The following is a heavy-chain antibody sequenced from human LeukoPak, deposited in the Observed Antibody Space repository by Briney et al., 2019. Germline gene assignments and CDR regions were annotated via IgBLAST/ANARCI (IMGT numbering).Heavy chain of an antibody. D-gene: IGHD2-15*01. CDR1: GFTFSNYA. Sequence: GGSLRLSCEASGFTFSNYAMSWVRQAPGKGLEWVSTIAGSGGSTYYADSVKGRFIISRDNSKNTVSLQLNSLRAEDTAVYYCAKSGLNRFDYWGQGTLVTVSS. CDR3: AKSGLNRFDY. J-gene: IGHJ4*02. CDR2: IAGSGGST. V-gene: IGHV3-23*01.